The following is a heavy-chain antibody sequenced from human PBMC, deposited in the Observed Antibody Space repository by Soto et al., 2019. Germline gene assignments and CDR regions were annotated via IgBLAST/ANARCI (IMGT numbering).Heavy chain of an antibody. D-gene: IGHD5-12*01. CDR2: IYYSGST. Sequence: PSETLSLTCTVSGGSISSYYWSWIRQPPGKGLEWIGYIYYSGSTNYNPSLKSRVTVSVDTSKDQFSLKLGSVTAADTAVYYCARSVDIVATIFGYWGQGTLVTVSS. V-gene: IGHV4-59*01. J-gene: IGHJ4*02. CDR3: ARSVDIVATIFGY. CDR1: GGSISSYY.